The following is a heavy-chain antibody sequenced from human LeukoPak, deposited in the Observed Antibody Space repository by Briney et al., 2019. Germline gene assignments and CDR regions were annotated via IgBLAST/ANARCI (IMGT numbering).Heavy chain of an antibody. CDR1: GGSISSGDYY. Sequence: SETLSLTCTVSGGSISSGDYYWSWIRQPPGKGLEWIGYIYYSGSTYYNPSLKSRVTISVDTSKNQFSLKLSSVTAADTAVYYCVLVPAATVAFDIWGQGTMVTVSS. CDR3: VLVPAATVAFDI. J-gene: IGHJ3*02. V-gene: IGHV4-30-4*08. CDR2: IYYSGST. D-gene: IGHD2-2*01.